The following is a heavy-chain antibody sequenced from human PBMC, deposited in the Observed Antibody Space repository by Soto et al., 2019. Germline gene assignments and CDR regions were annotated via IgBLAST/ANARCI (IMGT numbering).Heavy chain of an antibody. V-gene: IGHV3-33*01. J-gene: IGHJ4*02. CDR3: ARAGITGTTFRGFDY. D-gene: IGHD1-20*01. CDR2: IWFDGSNK. Sequence: GGSLRLSCAASGFTFSIYGMHWVRQAPGKGLEWVALIWFDGSNKYYADSVKGRFTISRDNSKNTLYLQMNSLRAEDTAVYYCARAGITGTTFRGFDYWGQGTLVTVSS. CDR1: GFTFSIYG.